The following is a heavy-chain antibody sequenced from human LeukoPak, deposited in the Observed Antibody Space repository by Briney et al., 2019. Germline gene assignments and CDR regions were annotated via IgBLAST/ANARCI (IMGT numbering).Heavy chain of an antibody. CDR3: ARGLISVSKAMDV. D-gene: IGHD5/OR15-5a*01. V-gene: IGHV4-39*07. Sequence: PSETLSLTCTVSGGSISSSSYYWGWIRQPPGKGLEWIGSIYYSGSTYYNPSLKSRVTISVDTSKNQFSLKLSSVTAADTAVYYCARGLISVSKAMDVWGKGTTVTVSS. CDR1: GGSISSSSYY. J-gene: IGHJ6*04. CDR2: IYYSGST.